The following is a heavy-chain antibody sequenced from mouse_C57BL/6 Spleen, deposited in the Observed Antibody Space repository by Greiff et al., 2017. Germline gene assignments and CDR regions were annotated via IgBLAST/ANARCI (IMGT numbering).Heavy chain of an antibody. V-gene: IGHV1-50*01. CDR3: ARLDYYGSSPAY. CDR1: GYTFTSYW. CDR2: IDPSDSYT. J-gene: IGHJ3*01. Sequence: QVKLQQPGAELVKPGASVKLSCKASGYTFTSYWMQWVKQRPGPGLEWIGSIDPSDSYTNYHQKFKGKATLTVDTSYSTAYLQLSSLTSEDSAVYYGARLDYYGSSPAYWGQGTLVTVSA. D-gene: IGHD1-1*01.